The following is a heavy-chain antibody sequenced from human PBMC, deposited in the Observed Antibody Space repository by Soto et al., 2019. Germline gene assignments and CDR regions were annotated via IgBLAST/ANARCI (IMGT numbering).Heavy chain of an antibody. Sequence: QVQLQESGPGLVKPSETLSLTCTVSGVSITSHYWTWIRQPSGKGLEWIGNIHYSGSTNYSPSLKGRVIISVDTSENQSSLKLSSVTTADTAVYYCTVGGAGHPFDYWGQGTLVTVSS. CDR3: TVGGAGHPFDY. D-gene: IGHD3-16*01. J-gene: IGHJ4*02. CDR2: IHYSGST. V-gene: IGHV4-59*11. CDR1: GVSITSHY.